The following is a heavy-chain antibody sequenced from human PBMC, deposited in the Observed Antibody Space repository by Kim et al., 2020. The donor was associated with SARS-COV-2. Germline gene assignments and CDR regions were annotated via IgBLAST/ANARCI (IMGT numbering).Heavy chain of an antibody. D-gene: IGHD3-22*01. J-gene: IGHJ3*02. V-gene: IGHV3-30*07. CDR3: ARDPNYYDTAAFDI. Sequence: ADSVKGRFTSSRDNSKNTLYLQMNSLRAEDTAVYYCARDPNYYDTAAFDIWGQGTMVTVSS.